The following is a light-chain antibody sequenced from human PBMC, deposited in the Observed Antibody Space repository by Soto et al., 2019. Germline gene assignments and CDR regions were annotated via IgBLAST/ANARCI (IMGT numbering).Light chain of an antibody. CDR1: QTISNTF. V-gene: IGKV3-20*01. CDR3: QQYGVPPT. Sequence: EIVLTQSPGTLSLSPGERATLSCRASQTISNTFLAWYQQRPGQAPRLLIYGASGRAAGIPDRFSGSGSGTDFTLSISRLEPEDFAVYYCQQYGVPPTFGGGTKVDIK. J-gene: IGKJ4*01. CDR2: GAS.